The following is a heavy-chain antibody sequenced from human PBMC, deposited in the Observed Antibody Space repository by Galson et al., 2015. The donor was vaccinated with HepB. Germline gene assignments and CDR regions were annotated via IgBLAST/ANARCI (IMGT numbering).Heavy chain of an antibody. CDR2: ISSSSSYT. Sequence: SLRLSCAASGFTFSDYYMSWIRQAPGKGLEWVSYISSSSSYTNYADSVKGRFTISRDNAKNSLYLQMNSLRAEDTAVYYCARDKTTGVGYYYYGMDVWGQGTTVTVSS. J-gene: IGHJ6*02. CDR1: GFTFSDYY. V-gene: IGHV3-11*06. CDR3: ARDKTTGVGYYYYGMDV. D-gene: IGHD4-23*01.